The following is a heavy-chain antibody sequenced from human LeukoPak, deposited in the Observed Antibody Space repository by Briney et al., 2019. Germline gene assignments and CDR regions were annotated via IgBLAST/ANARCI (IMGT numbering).Heavy chain of an antibody. V-gene: IGHV4-39*07. D-gene: IGHD4-17*01. CDR3: ARIPGTTGSVSSYYYMDV. CDR2: IYYRGST. Sequence: SETLSLTCTVSGGSISSTIYYWGWIRQPPGKGLEWIGSIYYRGSTYYNPSLKSRVAISVDTSKNQFSLKLSSVTAADTAVYYCARIPGTTGSVSSYYYMDVWGKGTTVTVSS. J-gene: IGHJ6*03. CDR1: GGSISSTIYY.